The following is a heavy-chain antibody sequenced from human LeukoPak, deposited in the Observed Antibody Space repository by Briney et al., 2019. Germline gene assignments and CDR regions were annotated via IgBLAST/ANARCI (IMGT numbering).Heavy chain of an antibody. D-gene: IGHD3-10*01. V-gene: IGHV4-39*07. Sequence: SETLSLTCTVSGDSMSRNVFVWGWIRQTPGKGLEYIGSIGYTGATNYNPSLKSRATISLDTSNNQFSLNLKSVTAADTAMYYCARDGVVTMELDFWGQGTLVTVSS. J-gene: IGHJ4*02. CDR1: GDSMSRNVFV. CDR3: ARDGVVTMELDF. CDR2: IGYTGAT.